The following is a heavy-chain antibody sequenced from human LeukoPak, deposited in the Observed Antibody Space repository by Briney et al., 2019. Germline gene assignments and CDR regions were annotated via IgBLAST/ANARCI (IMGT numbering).Heavy chain of an antibody. CDR1: GFTFTSSA. D-gene: IGHD2-15*01. CDR2: IVVGSGNT. J-gene: IGHJ4*02. V-gene: IGHV1-58*02. Sequence: SVKVSCKASGFTFTSSAMQWVRQSRGQRLEWIGWIVVGSGNTNCAQKFQERVTITRDMSTSTAYMELSSLRSEDTAVYYCAATLGYCSGGSCFALPDYWGQGTLVTVSS. CDR3: AATLGYCSGGSCFALPDY.